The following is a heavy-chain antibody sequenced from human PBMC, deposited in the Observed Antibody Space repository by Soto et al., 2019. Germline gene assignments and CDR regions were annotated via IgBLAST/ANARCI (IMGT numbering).Heavy chain of an antibody. D-gene: IGHD6-13*01. CDR2: INPSGGST. Sequence: ASVKVSCKASGYTFTIYYMHCVRQAPGQGLEWMGIINPSGGSTSYAQKFQGRVTMTRDTSTSTVYMELSSLRSEDTAVYYCAGSPPAAAGPLPSMLWFDPWGQGTLVTVSS. J-gene: IGHJ5*02. CDR1: GYTFTIYY. CDR3: AGSPPAAAGPLPSMLWFDP. V-gene: IGHV1-46*01.